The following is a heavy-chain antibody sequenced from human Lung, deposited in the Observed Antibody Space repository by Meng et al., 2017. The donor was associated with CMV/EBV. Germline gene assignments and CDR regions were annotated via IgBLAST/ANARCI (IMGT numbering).Heavy chain of an antibody. CDR3: ARLYCSGGSCYTIDY. Sequence: QVQRVKSGFEFKKPGASLKVSCKASGYTFTSYAMNWVRQAPGQGLEWMGWINTNTGNPTYAQGFTGRFVFSLDTSVSTAYLQISSLKAADTAVYYCARLYCSGGSCYTIDYWGQGTLVTVSS. CDR1: GYTFTSYA. V-gene: IGHV7-4-1*02. J-gene: IGHJ4*02. CDR2: INTNTGNP. D-gene: IGHD2-15*01.